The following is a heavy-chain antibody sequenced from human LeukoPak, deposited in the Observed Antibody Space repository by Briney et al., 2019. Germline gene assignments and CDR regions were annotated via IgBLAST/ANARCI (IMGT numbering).Heavy chain of an antibody. J-gene: IGHJ3*02. Sequence: AASVKVSCKASGYTFTGYGISWVRQAPGQGLEWMGWISAYNGNTNYAQKLQGRVTMTTDTSTSTAYMELRSLRSDDTAVYYCARPHRGSSRYPDAFDIWGQGTMVTVSS. D-gene: IGHD6-13*01. CDR3: ARPHRGSSRYPDAFDI. V-gene: IGHV1-18*01. CDR2: ISAYNGNT. CDR1: GYTFTGYG.